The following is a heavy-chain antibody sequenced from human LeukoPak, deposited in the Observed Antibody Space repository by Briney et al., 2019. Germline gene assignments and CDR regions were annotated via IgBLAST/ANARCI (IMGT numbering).Heavy chain of an antibody. CDR2: INPNSGGT. V-gene: IGHV1-2*02. D-gene: IGHD3-22*01. CDR3: ARGLTYYYDSSGYSL. CDR1: GYTFTGYY. J-gene: IGHJ4*02. Sequence: ASVKVSCKASGYTFTGYYMHWVRQATGQGLEWMGWINPNSGGTNYAQKFQGRVTMTRDTSISTAYMELSRLRSDDTAVYYCARGLTYYYDSSGYSLWGQGTLVTVSS.